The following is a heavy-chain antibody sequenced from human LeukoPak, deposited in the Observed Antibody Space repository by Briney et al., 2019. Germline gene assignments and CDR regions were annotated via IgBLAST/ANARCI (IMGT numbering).Heavy chain of an antibody. CDR3: AKDQRWLDHFDY. CDR1: GFTFSSYG. D-gene: IGHD5-18*01. J-gene: IGHJ4*02. CDR2: ISFGGSDK. V-gene: IGHV3-30*18. Sequence: PGGSLRLSCAASGFTFSSYGMHWVRQAPGKGLEWVAVISFGGSDKYYADSVKGRFTISRDSSKNTLYLQMNSLRAEDTAVYYCAKDQRWLDHFDYWGQGTLVTVSS.